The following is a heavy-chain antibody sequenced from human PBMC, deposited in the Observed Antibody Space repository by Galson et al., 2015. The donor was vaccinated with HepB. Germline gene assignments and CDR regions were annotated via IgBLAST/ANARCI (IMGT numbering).Heavy chain of an antibody. V-gene: IGHV4-34*01. CDR1: GGSFSGYY. CDR3: ASFGVGATTTWFDP. J-gene: IGHJ5*02. D-gene: IGHD1-26*01. CDR2: INHSGST. Sequence: ETLSLTCAVYGGSFSGYYWSWIRQPPGKGLEWIGEINHSGSTNYNPSLKSRVTISVDTSKNQFSLKLSSVTAADTAVYYCASFGVGATTTWFDPWGQGTLVTVSS.